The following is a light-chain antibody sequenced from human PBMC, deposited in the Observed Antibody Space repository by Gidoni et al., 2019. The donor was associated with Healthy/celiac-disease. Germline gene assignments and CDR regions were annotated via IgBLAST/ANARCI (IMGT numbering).Light chain of an antibody. CDR2: RNN. Sequence: QSVLTQPPSASGTPGPRVTISCSGSSSNIGSNYVYWYQQLPGTAPKLLIYRNNQRPSGVPDRFSGSKSGTSASLAISGLRSEDEAEYYCAAWDDSLSGRVFGGGTKLTVL. CDR1: SSNIGSNY. CDR3: AAWDDSLSGRV. J-gene: IGLJ3*02. V-gene: IGLV1-47*01.